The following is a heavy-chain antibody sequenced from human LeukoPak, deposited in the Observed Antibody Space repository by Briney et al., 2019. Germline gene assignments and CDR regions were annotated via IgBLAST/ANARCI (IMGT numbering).Heavy chain of an antibody. Sequence: SVKVSCKASGGTFISYAISWVRQALGQGLEWMGGIIPIFGTANYAQKFQGRVTITTDESTSTAYMELSSLRSEDTAVYYCARFGYQSGFDIWGQGTMVTVSS. CDR2: IIPIFGTA. J-gene: IGHJ3*02. V-gene: IGHV1-69*05. CDR1: GGTFISYA. CDR3: ARFGYQSGFDI. D-gene: IGHD3-10*01.